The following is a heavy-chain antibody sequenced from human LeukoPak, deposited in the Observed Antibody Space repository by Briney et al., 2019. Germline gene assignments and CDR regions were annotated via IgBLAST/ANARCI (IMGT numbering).Heavy chain of an antibody. Sequence: GASVKVSCKASGYTFTSYDINWVRQATGQGLEWMGWMNPNSGNTGYAQKFQGRVTMTRNTSISTAYMELSSLRSEDTAVYYCARDLRRRARLIDIVVVPAAIDAFDIWGQGTMVTVSS. J-gene: IGHJ3*02. CDR1: GYTFTSYD. CDR2: MNPNSGNT. CDR3: ARDLRRRARLIDIVVVPAAIDAFDI. D-gene: IGHD2-2*02. V-gene: IGHV1-8*01.